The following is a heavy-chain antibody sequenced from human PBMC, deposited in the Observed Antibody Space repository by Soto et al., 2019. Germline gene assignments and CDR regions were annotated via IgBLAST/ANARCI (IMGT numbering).Heavy chain of an antibody. CDR3: ARGCSGGSCYFDDAFDI. CDR2: IYYSGST. D-gene: IGHD2-15*01. CDR1: GGYVSRGCYY. Sequence: PXXTLSLPCTVSGGYVSRGCYYWSWIRQHPGKGREWIWYIYYSGSTYYNPSLKIRLTISVHTSKNQFYLKLSSVTGPDTAVYYCARGCSGGSCYFDDAFDIWGQGTMGPVS. J-gene: IGHJ3*02. V-gene: IGHV4-31*03.